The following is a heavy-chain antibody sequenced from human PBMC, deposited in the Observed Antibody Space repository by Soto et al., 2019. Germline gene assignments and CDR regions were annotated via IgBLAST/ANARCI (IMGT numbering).Heavy chain of an antibody. V-gene: IGHV3-66*01. CDR2: IRGGGNT. J-gene: IGHJ6*02. Sequence: EVQLVESGGGLVQPGGSLRLSCAASGFTVSTDWMYWVRQAPGKGLEWVSVIRGGGNTFYADSVEGRFTISRDNSKNTVYLQMNGLRVEDTAMYYCVRENYYYGMAVWGQGTKVTVSS. CDR1: GFTVSTDW. CDR3: VRENYYYGMAV.